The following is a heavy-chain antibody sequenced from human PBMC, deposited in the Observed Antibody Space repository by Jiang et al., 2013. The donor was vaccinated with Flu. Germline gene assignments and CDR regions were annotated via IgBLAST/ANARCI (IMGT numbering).Heavy chain of an antibody. CDR3: AKDYVNGRDYYYYMDV. CDR1: GFTFDDYA. V-gene: IGHV3-9*01. D-gene: IGHD3-10*02. CDR2: ISWNSGSI. Sequence: VQLLESGGGLVQPGRSLRLSCAASGFTFDDYAMHWVRQAPGKGLEWVSGISWNSGSIGYADSVKGRFTISRDNAKNSLYLQMNSLRAEDTALYYCAKDYVNGRDYYYYMDVWGKGTTVTVSS. J-gene: IGHJ6*03.